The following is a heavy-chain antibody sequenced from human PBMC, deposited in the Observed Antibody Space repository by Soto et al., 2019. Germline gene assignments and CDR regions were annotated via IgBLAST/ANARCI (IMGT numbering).Heavy chain of an antibody. D-gene: IGHD2-15*01. Sequence: GESLNISCKGSGYSFTSYWIGLVRQMPGKGLEWMGIIYPGDSDTRYSPSFQGQVTISADKSISTAYLQWSSLKASDTAMYYCGRRVFCSGGSCYFAPWFAPWGQGTLVTVPS. V-gene: IGHV5-51*01. CDR2: IYPGDSDT. CDR1: GYSFTSYW. CDR3: GRRVFCSGGSCYFAPWFAP. J-gene: IGHJ5*02.